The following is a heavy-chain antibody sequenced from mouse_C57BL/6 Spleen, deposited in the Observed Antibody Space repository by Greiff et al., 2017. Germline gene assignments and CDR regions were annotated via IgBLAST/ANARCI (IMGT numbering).Heavy chain of an antibody. J-gene: IGHJ3*01. D-gene: IGHD3-3*01. V-gene: IGHV1-66*01. Sequence: QVQLQQSGPELVKPGASVKISCTASGYSFTSYYIHWVKQRPGQGLAWIGWIYPGSGNTKYNEKFKGKATLTADTSSSTAYMQLSSLTSEDSAVYYCARSGTEGPWFADWGQGTLVTVSA. CDR2: IYPGSGNT. CDR3: ARSGTEGPWFAD. CDR1: GYSFTSYY.